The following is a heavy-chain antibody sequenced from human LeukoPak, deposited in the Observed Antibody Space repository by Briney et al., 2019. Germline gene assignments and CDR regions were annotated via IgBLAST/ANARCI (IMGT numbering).Heavy chain of an antibody. CDR2: ISGSGCST. CDR1: GFPFSSFA. V-gene: IGHV3-23*01. CDR3: AKDRGFWSGYLDY. J-gene: IGHJ4*02. D-gene: IGHD3-3*01. Sequence: GGSLRHPCAPSGFPFSSFAMRGARQPPGRGREWLSAISGSGCSTYYADSVKGRFTISRDNSKNTLHLQMNSLRAEDTAVYYCAKDRGFWSGYLDYWGQGTLVTVSS.